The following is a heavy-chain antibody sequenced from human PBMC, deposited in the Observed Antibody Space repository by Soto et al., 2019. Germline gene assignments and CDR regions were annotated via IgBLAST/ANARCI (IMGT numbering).Heavy chain of an antibody. V-gene: IGHV3-53*04. CDR1: GFTVSSNY. CDR2: IYSGGST. J-gene: IGHJ6*03. CDR3: ARGGLSKPSPHYYYMDV. Sequence: GGSLRLSCAASGFTVSSNYMSWVRQAPGKGLEWVSVIYSGGSTYYADSVKGRFTISRHNSKNTLYLQMNSLRAEDTAVYYCARGGLSKPSPHYYYMDVWGKGTTVTVSS. D-gene: IGHD3-16*02.